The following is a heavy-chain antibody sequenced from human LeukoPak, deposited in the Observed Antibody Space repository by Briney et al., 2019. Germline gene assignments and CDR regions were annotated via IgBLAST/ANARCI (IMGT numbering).Heavy chain of an antibody. CDR1: GFTFSSYW. Sequence: GGSLRLSCAASGFTFSSYWMHWVRQAPGKGLVWVSRINSDVSSTSYADSVKGRFTISRDNAKNTLYLQMNSLRAEDTAVYYCATETEQWLVLQLDYWGQGTLVTVSS. J-gene: IGHJ4*02. V-gene: IGHV3-74*01. D-gene: IGHD6-19*01. CDR2: INSDVSST. CDR3: ATETEQWLVLQLDY.